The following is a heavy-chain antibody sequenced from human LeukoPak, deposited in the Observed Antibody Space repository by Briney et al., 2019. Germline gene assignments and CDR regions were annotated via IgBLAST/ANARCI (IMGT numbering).Heavy chain of an antibody. V-gene: IGHV4-39*01. CDR3: ARGRKVGAPPNWFDP. Sequence: PSETLSLTCTVSGGSISSSSYYWGWIRQPPGKGLEWIGSIYYSGSTYYNPSLKSRVTISVDTSKNQFSLKLSSVTAADTAVYYCARGRKVGAPPNWFDPWGQGTLVTVSS. CDR1: GGSISSSSYY. J-gene: IGHJ5*02. D-gene: IGHD1-26*01. CDR2: IYYSGST.